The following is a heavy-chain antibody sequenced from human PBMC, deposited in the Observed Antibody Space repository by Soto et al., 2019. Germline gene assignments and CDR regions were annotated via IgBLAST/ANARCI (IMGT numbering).Heavy chain of an antibody. CDR1: GSRFSNYV. CDR3: AREGRGKKAGYNGLVSLGY. J-gene: IGHJ4*02. D-gene: IGHD2-2*02. Sequence: SVKVSCKVSGSRFSNYVISWVRQAPGHGLEWLGRIIPIFNSTKYAQNFQGRVTITADKSTSTASLELSSLRSDDTAVYYCAREGRGKKAGYNGLVSLGYWGQGTMVTVYS. V-gene: IGHV1-69*06. CDR2: IIPIFNST.